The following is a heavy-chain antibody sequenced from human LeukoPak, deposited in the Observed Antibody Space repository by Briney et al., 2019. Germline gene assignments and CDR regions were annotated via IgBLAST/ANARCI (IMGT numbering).Heavy chain of an antibody. CDR2: ISDYNGNT. V-gene: IGHV1-18*01. Sequence: ASVKVSCKGFVCTFNNQGFSWVRQAPGQGVEGMGWISDYNGNTRFVRKLQDRVSMTTATSTTTAYMELRSLTSDDTATYYCARDSTLCRGTNCYQNDPFDIWGQGTMVTVSS. J-gene: IGHJ3*02. CDR1: VCTFNNQG. D-gene: IGHD2-2*01. CDR3: ARDSTLCRGTNCYQNDPFDI.